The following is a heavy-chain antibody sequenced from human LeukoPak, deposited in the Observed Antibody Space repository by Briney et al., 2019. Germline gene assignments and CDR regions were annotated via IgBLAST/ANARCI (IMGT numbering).Heavy chain of an antibody. CDR1: GGTFISYA. Sequence: SVKVSCKASGGTFISYAISWVRQAPGHGLEWMGGIIPIFGTANYAQKLQGRVTITADESTSTAYMELSSSRSDETTLYYCAREFPDYYDSSGYYNYWGQGTLVTVSS. V-gene: IGHV1-69*13. J-gene: IGHJ4*02. CDR2: IIPIFGTA. CDR3: AREFPDYYDSSGYYNY. D-gene: IGHD3-22*01.